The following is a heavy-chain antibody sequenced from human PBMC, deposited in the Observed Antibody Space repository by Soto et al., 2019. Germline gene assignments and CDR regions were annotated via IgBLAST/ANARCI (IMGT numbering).Heavy chain of an antibody. J-gene: IGHJ6*03. CDR1: GYTLTTYR. V-gene: IGHV1-18*01. Sequence: QVQLVQSGAEVKKPGASVKVSCKASGYTLTTYRITWVRQAPGQGLEWMGWISAYNGNTNYAQKLQGRVTMTTDTSTSTAYMELRSLRSDDTAVYYCARVRIPNYYYYYMDVWGKGTTVTVSS. D-gene: IGHD3-10*01. CDR2: ISAYNGNT. CDR3: ARVRIPNYYYYYMDV.